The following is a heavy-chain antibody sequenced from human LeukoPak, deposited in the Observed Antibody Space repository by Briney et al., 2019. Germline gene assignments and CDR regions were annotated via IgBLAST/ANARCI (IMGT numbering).Heavy chain of an antibody. CDR1: GGSFSGYH. CDR3: ARSPLVYCSGGSCYYFYY. D-gene: IGHD2-15*01. J-gene: IGHJ4*02. CDR2: INHGGST. V-gene: IGHV4-34*01. Sequence: SETLSLTCAVYGGSFSGYHWSWIRQPPGKGLEWIGEINHGGSTKYNPSLKSRVIISVDTSKNQFSLKLNSVTAADTAVYYCARSPLVYCSGGSCYYFYYWGQGTLVTVSS.